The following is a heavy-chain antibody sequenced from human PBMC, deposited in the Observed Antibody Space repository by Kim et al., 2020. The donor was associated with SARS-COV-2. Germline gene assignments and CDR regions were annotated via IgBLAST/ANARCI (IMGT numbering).Heavy chain of an antibody. CDR2: IKQDGSDR. CDR1: GFTFSKNW. V-gene: IGHV3-7*01. D-gene: IGHD6-13*01. CDR3: ARAAGWIPAAGTTKWFDS. Sequence: GGSLRLSCAGSGFTFSKNWMSWVRQAPGKGLECVANIKQDGSDRYYVDSVKGRFTISRDNARNSLYLQMNTLRVEDTGVYYCARAAGWIPAAGTTKWFDSWGQGTLVTVSS. J-gene: IGHJ5*01.